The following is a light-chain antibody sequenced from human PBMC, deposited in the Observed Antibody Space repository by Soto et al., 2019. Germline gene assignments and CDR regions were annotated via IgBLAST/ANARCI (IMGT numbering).Light chain of an antibody. V-gene: IGKV1-5*01. CDR2: DAS. CDR1: QTITTW. J-gene: IGKJ1*01. CDR3: QHYNSYSEA. Sequence: DVRGTKCPPTLSASVGDRVTITCGASQTITTWMAWYQQKPGKAPTLLIYDASTLERGVPSRFSGSGSGTEFTLTISSLQPDDFATYYCQHYNSYSEAFGQGTKVEIK.